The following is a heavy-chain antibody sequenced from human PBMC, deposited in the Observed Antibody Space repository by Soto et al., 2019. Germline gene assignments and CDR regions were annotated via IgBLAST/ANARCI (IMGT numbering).Heavy chain of an antibody. CDR2: INPNSGGT. Sequence: ASVKVSCKASGYTFTGYYMHWVRQAPGQGLEWMGWINPNSGGTNYAQKFQGWVTMTRDTSISTAYMELSRLRSDDTAVYYCASEESYYYDSSGYSPLFPSYGMDVWAKGPRSPSP. D-gene: IGHD3-22*01. CDR3: ASEESYYYDSSGYSPLFPSYGMDV. V-gene: IGHV1-2*04. J-gene: IGHJ6*02. CDR1: GYTFTGYY.